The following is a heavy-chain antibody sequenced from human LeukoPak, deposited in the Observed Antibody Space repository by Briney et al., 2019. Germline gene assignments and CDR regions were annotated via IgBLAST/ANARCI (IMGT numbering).Heavy chain of an antibody. CDR1: GFTFSSYG. J-gene: IGHJ4*02. D-gene: IGHD2-2*01. V-gene: IGHV3-30*03. Sequence: GGSLRLSCAASGFTFSSYGMHWVRQAPGKGLEWVAVISYDGSNKYYADSVKGRFSISRDNSENKLYLEMNSLRAEDTAVYYCARDLCTSCLFDYWGQGTLVTVSS. CDR2: ISYDGSNK. CDR3: ARDLCTSCLFDY.